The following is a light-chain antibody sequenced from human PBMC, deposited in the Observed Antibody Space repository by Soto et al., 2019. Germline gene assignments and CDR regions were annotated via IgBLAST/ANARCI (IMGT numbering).Light chain of an antibody. J-gene: IGLJ2*01. CDR3: SSYTGSSTPLV. CDR2: DVN. V-gene: IGLV2-14*03. Sequence: QSALTQPASVSGSPGQSITISCTGTSSDVGGYNYVSWYQHHPGKAPKLKIYDVNNRPSGVSNRFSGSKSGNTASLTISGLQAEDEADYYCSSYTGSSTPLVFGGGTKLTVL. CDR1: SSDVGGYNY.